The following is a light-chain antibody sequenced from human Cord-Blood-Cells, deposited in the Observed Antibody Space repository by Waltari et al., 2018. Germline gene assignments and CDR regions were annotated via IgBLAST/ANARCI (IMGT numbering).Light chain of an antibody. Sequence: QSALTQPASVSGSPGQSITTPCTGTSSDVGSSNLVSWYQQHPGKAPKLMIYEGSKRPSGVSNRFSGSKSGNTASLTISGLQAEDEADYYCCSYAGSTVFGGGTKLTVL. CDR3: CSYAGSTV. J-gene: IGLJ3*02. CDR1: SSDVGSSNL. V-gene: IGLV2-23*01. CDR2: EGS.